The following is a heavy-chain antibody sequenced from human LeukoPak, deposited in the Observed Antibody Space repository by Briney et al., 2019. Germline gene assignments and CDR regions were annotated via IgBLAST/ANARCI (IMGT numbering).Heavy chain of an antibody. CDR3: AKDSSSWLEYYFDY. J-gene: IGHJ4*02. D-gene: IGHD6-13*01. V-gene: IGHV3-9*03. CDR2: ISWNSGSI. Sequence: GGSLRLSCAASGFTFDDYAMHWVRQAPGKGLEWVSGISWNSGSIGYADSVKGRFTISRDNAKNSLYLQMNSLRAEDMALYYCAKDSSSWLEYYFDYWGQGTLVTVSP. CDR1: GFTFDDYA.